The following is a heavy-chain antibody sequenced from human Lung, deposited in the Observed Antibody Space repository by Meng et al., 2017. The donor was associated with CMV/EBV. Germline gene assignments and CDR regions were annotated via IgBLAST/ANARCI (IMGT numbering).Heavy chain of an antibody. V-gene: IGHV1-8*01. Sequence: ASVKVSCKASGYTFSNYDIIWVRQASGQGLEWVGWMNPNRGNTAYAQKFQGRVIMTRDTSTSIAYMELSSLRSGDTAVYYCARGQVQCSTINCHDYRFSGMDFWGQGTXVTVSS. D-gene: IGHD2/OR15-2a*01. CDR3: ARGQVQCSTINCHDYRFSGMDF. CDR2: MNPNRGNT. J-gene: IGHJ6*02. CDR1: GYTFSNYD.